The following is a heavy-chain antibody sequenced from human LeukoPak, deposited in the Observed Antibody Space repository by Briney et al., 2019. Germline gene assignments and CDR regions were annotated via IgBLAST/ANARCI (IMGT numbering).Heavy chain of an antibody. CDR1: GGSISSSSYC. Sequence: PSETLSLTCTVSGGSISSSSYCWGWIRQPPGKGLEWIGSIYYSGSTYYNPSLKSRVTISVDTSKNQFSLKLSSVTAADTAVYYCARDAGGPYPRIAADYYGMDVWGQGTTVTVSS. V-gene: IGHV4-39*07. CDR3: ARDAGGPYPRIAADYYGMDV. J-gene: IGHJ6*02. D-gene: IGHD6-13*01. CDR2: IYYSGST.